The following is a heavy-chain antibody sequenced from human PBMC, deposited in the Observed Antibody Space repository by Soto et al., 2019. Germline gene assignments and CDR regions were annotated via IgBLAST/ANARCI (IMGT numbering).Heavy chain of an antibody. CDR3: ARDARGDEAPMDY. CDR1: GYTFTGYY. J-gene: IGHJ4*02. Sequence: QVQLVQSGAEVKKPGASVKVSCKASGYTFTGYYMHWVRQAPGQGLEWMGWINPNSGGTNYAQKFQGWVTMTRDASISTAYMELGRLRSDDTAVYYCARDARGDEAPMDYWGQGTLVTVSS. D-gene: IGHD3-10*01. V-gene: IGHV1-2*04. CDR2: INPNSGGT.